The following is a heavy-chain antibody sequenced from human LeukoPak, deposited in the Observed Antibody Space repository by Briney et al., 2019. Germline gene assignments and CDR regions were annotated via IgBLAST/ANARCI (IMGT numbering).Heavy chain of an antibody. D-gene: IGHD2-2*01. Sequence: GGSLRLACAASGFTFSSYGMHWVRQAPGKGLEWMAFRRYDGSNKYYADSVKGRFTISRDNSKNTLYLQMNSLRAEDTAVYYCAKALRVVPAANDDDYWGQGTLVTVSS. V-gene: IGHV3-30*02. CDR3: AKALRVVPAANDDDY. CDR2: RRYDGSNK. CDR1: GFTFSSYG. J-gene: IGHJ4*02.